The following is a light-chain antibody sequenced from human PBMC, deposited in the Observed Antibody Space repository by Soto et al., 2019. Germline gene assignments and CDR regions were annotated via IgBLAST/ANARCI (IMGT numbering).Light chain of an antibody. V-gene: IGKV2-28*01. CDR3: MQALQTWT. CDR1: QSLLRSNGYNY. CDR2: LGS. J-gene: IGKJ1*01. Sequence: DMGITQSPLALLVTPGEPACSSCSPSQSLLRSNGYNYLDWFLQKPGQSPQLLIYLGSNRASGVPDRFSGSGSGTDFTRKISRVEAEDVGVYYCMQALQTWTRGQGTKVDIK.